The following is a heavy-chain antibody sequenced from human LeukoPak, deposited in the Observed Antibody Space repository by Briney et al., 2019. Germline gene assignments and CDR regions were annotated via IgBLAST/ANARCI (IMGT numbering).Heavy chain of an antibody. CDR2: IKQDGSEK. Sequence: PGGSLRLSCAASGFTFSSYWMNWVRQAPGKGLEWVANIKQDGSEKYYVDSVKGRFTISRDNAKNSLYLQMNSLRAEDTAVYYCAREGSYDDSSGYYSSFDYWGQGTLVTVSS. CDR1: GFTFSSYW. D-gene: IGHD3-22*01. J-gene: IGHJ4*02. V-gene: IGHV3-7*03. CDR3: AREGSYDDSSGYYSSFDY.